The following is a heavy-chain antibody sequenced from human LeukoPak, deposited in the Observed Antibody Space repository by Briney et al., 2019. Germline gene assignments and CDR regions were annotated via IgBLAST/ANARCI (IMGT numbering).Heavy chain of an antibody. V-gene: IGHV4-39*07. Sequence: SETLSLTCTVSGGSISSSSYYWGWIRQPPGKGLEWIGSIYYSWSTYYNPSLKSRVTISVDTSKNQFSLKLSPVTAADTAVYYCASEEWFGESPTDYWGRGTLVTVSS. CDR3: ASEEWFGESPTDY. J-gene: IGHJ4*02. CDR2: IYYSWST. CDR1: GGSISSSSYY. D-gene: IGHD3-10*01.